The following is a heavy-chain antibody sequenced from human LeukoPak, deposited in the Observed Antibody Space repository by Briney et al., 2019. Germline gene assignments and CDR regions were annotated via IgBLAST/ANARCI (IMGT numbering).Heavy chain of an antibody. D-gene: IGHD1-1*01. V-gene: IGHV3-33*06. CDR1: GFTFSSYG. Sequence: GSLRLSCAASGFTFSSYGMHWVRQAPGKGLEWVAVIWYDGSKKYYADSVKGRFTISRDNSKNTLYLQMNSLRAEDTAVYYCAKVLGPLYYYYMDVWGKGTTVTVSS. CDR3: AKVLGPLYYYYMDV. J-gene: IGHJ6*03. CDR2: IWYDGSKK.